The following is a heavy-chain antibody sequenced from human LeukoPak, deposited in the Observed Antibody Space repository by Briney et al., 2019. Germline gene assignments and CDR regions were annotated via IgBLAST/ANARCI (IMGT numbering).Heavy chain of an antibody. CDR2: ISAYNGNT. D-gene: IGHD3-16*01. CDR1: NYTFTNYG. CDR3: ARVLRGGDRFDP. V-gene: IGHV1-18*01. J-gene: IGHJ5*02. Sequence: ASVKVSCKASNYTFTNYGISWVRQAPGQGLEWMGWISAYNGNTNYAQTLQGRVTMTRNTSIITAYMELSSLRSEDTAVYYCARVLRGGDRFDPWGQGTLVTVSS.